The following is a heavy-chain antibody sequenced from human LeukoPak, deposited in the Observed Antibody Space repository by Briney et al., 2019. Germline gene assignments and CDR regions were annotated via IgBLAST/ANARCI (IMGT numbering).Heavy chain of an antibody. CDR2: ISIRSCYI. D-gene: IGHD4-17*01. CDR3: ARDHGDYINAEYLQH. J-gene: IGHJ1*01. V-gene: IGHV3-21*01. CDR1: VCTLSSYS. Sequence: GGGLSLSCAASVCTLSSYSMNWVRPAPRKGRAGVSSISIRSCYIYYADSVKGRFTISRDNAKNSLYLQMNSLRAEDTAVYYCARDHGDYINAEYLQHWGQGTLVTVSS.